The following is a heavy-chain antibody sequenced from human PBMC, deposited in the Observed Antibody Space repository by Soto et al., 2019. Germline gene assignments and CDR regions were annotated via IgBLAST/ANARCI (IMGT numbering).Heavy chain of an antibody. J-gene: IGHJ4*02. CDR2: VFQVVHT. Sequence: TAETPSIPCAVSRYSINSGYYWGWIRQAPGKGLEWIGCVFQVVHTYYNLSLKRSVTISLETSITHVSLRLGSVTAADTAVYYXSRRPVVDVAPPTESYDFDYWGRRAQVTV. V-gene: IGHV4-38-2*01. CDR1: RYSINSGYY. D-gene: IGHD5-12*01. CDR3: SRRPVVDVAPPTESYDFDY.